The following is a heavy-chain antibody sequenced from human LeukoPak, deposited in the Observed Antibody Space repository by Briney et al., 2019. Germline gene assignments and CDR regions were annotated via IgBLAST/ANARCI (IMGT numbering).Heavy chain of an antibody. D-gene: IGHD3-22*01. J-gene: IGHJ6*02. CDR2: IIPIFGTA. Sequence: GSSVKVSCKASGGTFSSYAISWVRQAPGQGLEWMGGIIPIFGTANYAQKFQGRVTITADESTSTAYMELSSLRSEDTAVYYCNHPQSYDSSDYYYYYGMDVWGQGTTVTVSS. CDR3: NHPQSYDSSDYYYYYGMDV. CDR1: GGTFSSYA. V-gene: IGHV1-69*01.